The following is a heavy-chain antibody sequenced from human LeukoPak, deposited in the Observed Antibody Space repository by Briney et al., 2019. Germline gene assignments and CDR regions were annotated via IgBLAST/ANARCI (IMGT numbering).Heavy chain of an antibody. J-gene: IGHJ4*02. CDR3: ARSTMVRGVPFDY. Sequence: GASVKVSCKASGYTFTSYDINWVRQATGQGLEWMGIINPSGGSTNYAQKFQGRVTMTRDTSTSTVYMELSSLRSEDTAMYYCARSTMVRGVPFDYWGQGTLVTVSS. CDR1: GYTFTSYD. V-gene: IGHV1-46*01. D-gene: IGHD3-10*01. CDR2: INPSGGST.